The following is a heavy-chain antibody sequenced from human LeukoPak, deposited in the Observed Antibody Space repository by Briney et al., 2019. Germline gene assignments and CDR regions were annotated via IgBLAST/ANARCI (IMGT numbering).Heavy chain of an antibody. CDR2: IYYSGST. D-gene: IGHD4-17*01. CDR1: GGSISSSSYY. J-gene: IGHJ4*02. V-gene: IGHV4-39*01. Sequence: SETLSLTCTVSGGSISSSSYYWGWIRQPPGKGLEWIGSIYYSGSTYYNPSLKSRVTISVDTSKNQFSLKLSSVTAADTAVYYCARPSNDYGDYLIDYWGQGTQVTVSS. CDR3: ARPSNDYGDYLIDY.